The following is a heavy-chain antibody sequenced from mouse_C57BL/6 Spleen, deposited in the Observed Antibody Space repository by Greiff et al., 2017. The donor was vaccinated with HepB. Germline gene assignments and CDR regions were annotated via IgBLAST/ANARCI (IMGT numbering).Heavy chain of an antibody. V-gene: IGHV1-61*01. CDR2: IYPSDSET. J-gene: IGHJ4*01. D-gene: IGHD2-3*01. CDR3: ARWVLDYAMDY. Sequence: QVQLQQPGAELVRPGSSVKLSCKASGYTFTSYWMDWVKQRPGQGLEWIGNIYPSDSETHYNQKFKDKATLTVDKSSSTAYTQLSSLTSEDSAVYYCARWVLDYAMDYWGQGTSVTVSS. CDR1: GYTFTSYW.